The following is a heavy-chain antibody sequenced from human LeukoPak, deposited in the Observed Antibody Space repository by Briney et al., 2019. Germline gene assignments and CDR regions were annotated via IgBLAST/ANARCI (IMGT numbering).Heavy chain of an antibody. CDR2: INPKSGGT. CDR3: ARNLWFGESSDAFDM. CDR1: GYSFTGHY. V-gene: IGHV1-2*02. Sequence: ASVKVSCKASGYSFTGHYMHWVRQAPGQGLEWMGWINPKSGGTNYAQKFQGRVTMTRDASISTAYMDMSSLRSDDTAVYYCARNLWFGESSDAFDMWGQGTMVTVSS. J-gene: IGHJ3*02. D-gene: IGHD3-10*01.